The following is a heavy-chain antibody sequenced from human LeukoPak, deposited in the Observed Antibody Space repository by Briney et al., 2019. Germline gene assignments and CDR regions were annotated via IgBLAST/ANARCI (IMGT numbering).Heavy chain of an antibody. CDR3: AKGTFIAVAGSLDY. J-gene: IGHJ4*02. V-gene: IGHV3-33*06. Sequence: GRSLRLSCAASGFTFSSYGMHWVRQAPGKGLEWVAVIWYDGSNKYYADSVKGRFTISRDNTKNTLYLQMNSLRAADTDVYYCAKGTFIAVAGSLDYWGQGTLVTVSS. CDR2: IWYDGSNK. D-gene: IGHD6-19*01. CDR1: GFTFSSYG.